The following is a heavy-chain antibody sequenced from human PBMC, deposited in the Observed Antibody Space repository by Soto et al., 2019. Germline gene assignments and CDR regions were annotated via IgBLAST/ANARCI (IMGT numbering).Heavy chain of an antibody. CDR2: IIPIFGTA. V-gene: IGHV1-69*06. D-gene: IGHD3-22*01. CDR1: GDTFSSYA. J-gene: IGHJ3*02. Sequence: QVQLVQSGAEVKKPGSSVKVSCKASGDTFSSYAISWVRQAPGQGLEWMGGIIPIFGTANYAQKFQGRVTITADKSTSTAYMELSSLRSADTAVYYCARGRKRITMIVDAFDIWGQGTMVTVSS. CDR3: ARGRKRITMIVDAFDI.